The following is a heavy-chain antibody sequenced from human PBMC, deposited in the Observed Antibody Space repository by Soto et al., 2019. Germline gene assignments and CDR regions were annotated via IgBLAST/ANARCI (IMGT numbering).Heavy chain of an antibody. CDR1: EFTFSSYG. Sequence: QVQLVESGGGVVQPGRSLRLSCAASEFTFSSYGMHWVRQAPGKGLEWVAVIWYDGSNEYYADSVKGRFTISRDNSKNTLYLQMNSLRAEDTAVYYCARVGGIAGDGPTAPLDYWGQGTLVTVSS. V-gene: IGHV3-33*01. J-gene: IGHJ4*02. CDR3: ARVGGIAGDGPTAPLDY. D-gene: IGHD6-19*01. CDR2: IWYDGSNE.